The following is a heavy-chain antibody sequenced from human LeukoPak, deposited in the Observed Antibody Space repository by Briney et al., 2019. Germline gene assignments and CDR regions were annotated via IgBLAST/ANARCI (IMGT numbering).Heavy chain of an antibody. Sequence: SQTLSLTCTVPGGSVSSGRYYWSWLRQHPGKGLEWIGYIDYRGNTHYNPSLESRVTISVDTSRNQFSLKVRSVTAADTAVYYCARVVSTPFGGRKTSLDSWGQGILVTVSS. J-gene: IGHJ4*02. V-gene: IGHV4-31*03. CDR3: ARVVSTPFGGRKTSLDS. CDR1: GGSVSSGRYY. D-gene: IGHD2-15*01. CDR2: IDYRGNT.